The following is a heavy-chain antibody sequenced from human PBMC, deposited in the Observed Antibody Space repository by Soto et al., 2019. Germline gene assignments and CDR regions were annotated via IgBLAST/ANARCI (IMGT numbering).Heavy chain of an antibody. CDR3: VRDSRSTTWSPDWYLDL. CDR1: GFTVSNSY. Sequence: GGSLRLSCAASGFTVSNSYMRWVRQAPGKGLEWVSLLYSGGSAYYTDSVRGRFTISRDDSKNTLYLHMNGLRTEDTAIYYCVRDSRSTTWSPDWYLDLWGRGTLVTVSS. CDR2: LYSGGSA. D-gene: IGHD6-13*01. V-gene: IGHV3-53*01. J-gene: IGHJ2*01.